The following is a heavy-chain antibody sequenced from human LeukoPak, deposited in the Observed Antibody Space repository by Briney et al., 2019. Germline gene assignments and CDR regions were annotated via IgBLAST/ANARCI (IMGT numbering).Heavy chain of an antibody. CDR2: INPNSGGT. Sequence: RQAPGXXLEWMGWINPNSGGTNYAQKFQGRFTMPRHTSISTAYMELSRLRSDDTAVYYCARERTRGYCSSTSCYMSYGYWGQGTLVTVSS. J-gene: IGHJ4*02. D-gene: IGHD2-2*02. V-gene: IGHV1-2*02. CDR3: ARERTRGYCSSTSCYMSYGY.